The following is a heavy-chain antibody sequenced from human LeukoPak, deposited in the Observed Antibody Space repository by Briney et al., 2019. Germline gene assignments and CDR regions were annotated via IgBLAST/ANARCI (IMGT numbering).Heavy chain of an antibody. D-gene: IGHD4-23*01. CDR3: ARYYRGNSGFDR. CDR1: GGSISSRGYY. CDR2: IYYSGST. Sequence: PSQTLSLTCTVSGGSISSRGYYWSWIRQHPGKGLEWIGFIYYSGSTNYNPSLKSRVTISIDTSRNQFSLKLSSVTAADTAMFYCARYYRGNSGFDRWGQGTLVTVSS. V-gene: IGHV4-31*03. J-gene: IGHJ4*02.